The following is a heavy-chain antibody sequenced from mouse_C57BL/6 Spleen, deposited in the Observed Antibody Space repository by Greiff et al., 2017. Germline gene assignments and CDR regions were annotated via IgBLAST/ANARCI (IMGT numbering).Heavy chain of an antibody. V-gene: IGHV1-82*01. D-gene: IGHD2-3*01. Sequence: QVQLQQSGPELVKPGASVKISCTASGYAFSSSWMNWVKQRPGKGLEWIGRIYPGDGDTNYNGKFKGKATLTADKSSSTADMQLSSLTSGNSAVYCCASYEPTFAYGGQGTLVTVSA. CDR1: GYAFSSSW. J-gene: IGHJ3*01. CDR2: IYPGDGDT. CDR3: ASYEPTFAY.